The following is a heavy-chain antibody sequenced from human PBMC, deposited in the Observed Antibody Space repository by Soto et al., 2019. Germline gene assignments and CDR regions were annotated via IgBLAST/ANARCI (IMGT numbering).Heavy chain of an antibody. V-gene: IGHV3-21*01. CDR2: ISSSSSYI. CDR1: GLTINTYS. D-gene: IGHD3-22*01. Sequence: EVQLEESGGGLVKPGGSLRLSCVASGLTINTYSMMWVRQAPGKGLEWVSSISSSSSYIYYADSVKGRFTISRDNAKNSLYLQRNSPRAEDTAVYYWARDLYYYASSGFNYWGQGTLVTVSS. CDR3: ARDLYYYASSGFNY. J-gene: IGHJ4*02.